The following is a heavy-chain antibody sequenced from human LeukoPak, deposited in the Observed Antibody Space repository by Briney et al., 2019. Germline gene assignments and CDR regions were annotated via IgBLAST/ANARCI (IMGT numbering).Heavy chain of an antibody. Sequence: GESLKISCKGSGYIFTSYWIGWVRQMPGKGLEWMGIIYPGGSDTRYSASFQGQVTISADKSISTASLQWSSLKASDTAMYYCTRISYYDSSGYHHPNFDYWGQGTLVTVSS. CDR3: TRISYYDSSGYHHPNFDY. J-gene: IGHJ4*02. CDR1: GYIFTSYW. V-gene: IGHV5-51*01. CDR2: IYPGGSDT. D-gene: IGHD3-22*01.